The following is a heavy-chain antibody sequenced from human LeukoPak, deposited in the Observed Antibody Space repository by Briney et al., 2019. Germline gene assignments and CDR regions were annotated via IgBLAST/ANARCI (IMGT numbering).Heavy chain of an antibody. CDR2: IYHSGST. D-gene: IGHD2-2*01. J-gene: IGHJ3*02. CDR3: ARADDQGAFDI. V-gene: IGHV4-38-2*02. CDR1: GYSINIGYY. Sequence: SETLSLTCTVSGYSINIGYYWGWIRQPPGKGLEWIGTIYHSGSTYYNPSLKSRVTISVDTSKNQFSLKLSSVTAADTAVYYCARADDQGAFDIWGQGTMVTVSS.